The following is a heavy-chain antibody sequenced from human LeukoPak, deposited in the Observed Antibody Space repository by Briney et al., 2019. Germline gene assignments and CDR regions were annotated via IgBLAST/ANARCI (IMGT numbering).Heavy chain of an antibody. Sequence: ASVKVSCKASGYTFTSYGISWVRQAPGQGLEWMGWINPNSGGTNYAQKFQGRVTMTRDTSISTAYKELSRLRSDDTAVYYCARGRFWSGYSYYYYMDVWGKGTTVTVSS. CDR1: GYTFTSYG. CDR2: INPNSGGT. D-gene: IGHD3-3*01. V-gene: IGHV1-2*02. CDR3: ARGRFWSGYSYYYYMDV. J-gene: IGHJ6*03.